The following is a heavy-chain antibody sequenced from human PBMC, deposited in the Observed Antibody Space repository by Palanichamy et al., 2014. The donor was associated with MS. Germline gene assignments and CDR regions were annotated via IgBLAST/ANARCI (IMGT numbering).Heavy chain of an antibody. V-gene: IGHV4-34*01. J-gene: IGHJ4*02. Sequence: QQWGAGLLKPSETLSLTYAVYGGSFNNFYWTWIRQPPGKGLEWIGEIRHSEGTNYNPSLKSRVTISVDTSNNHFSLNLSSVTAADTAMYHCARGRAPMLWGQGTLVTVSS. CDR3: ARGRAPML. D-gene: IGHD3-10*02. CDR2: IRHSEGT. CDR1: GGSFNNFY.